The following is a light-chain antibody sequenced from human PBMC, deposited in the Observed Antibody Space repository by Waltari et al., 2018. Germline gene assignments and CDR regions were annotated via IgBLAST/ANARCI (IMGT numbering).Light chain of an antibody. Sequence: EIVLTQFPASLSVSPGERATLPCRASQSVSINLAWYQQKPGQSPRLLISRASSRATGVPARFSGGGSETDLSLTISSLQSEDFAVYYCQQYETWPLNTFGQGTILEIK. CDR2: RAS. V-gene: IGKV3-15*01. J-gene: IGKJ2*01. CDR3: QQYETWPLNT. CDR1: QSVSIN.